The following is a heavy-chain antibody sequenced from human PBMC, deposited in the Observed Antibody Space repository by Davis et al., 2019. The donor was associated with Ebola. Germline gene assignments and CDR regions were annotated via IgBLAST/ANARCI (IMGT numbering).Heavy chain of an antibody. J-gene: IGHJ5*02. Sequence: SQTLSLTCAVYGGSFSGYYWSWIRQPPGKGLAWIGEINHSGSTNYNPSLKSRVTISVDTSKNQFSLKLSSVTAEDTAVYYCARDLVYSSSSWGWGTLVTVSS. CDR3: ARDLVYSSSS. V-gene: IGHV4-34*01. CDR1: GGSFSGYY. CDR2: INHSGST. D-gene: IGHD6-6*01.